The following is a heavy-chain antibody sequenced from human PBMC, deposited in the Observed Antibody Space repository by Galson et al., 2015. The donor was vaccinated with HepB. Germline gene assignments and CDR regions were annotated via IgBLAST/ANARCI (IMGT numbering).Heavy chain of an antibody. Sequence: SLRLSCAASGFTFSSYEMNWVRQAPGKGLEWVSYISNSGNIIYYADSVKGRFTISRDNAKNSLYLQMNSLRAEDTAVYYCARDRQNRDWLDSWGQGTLVTVSS. V-gene: IGHV3-48*03. CDR1: GFTFSSYE. D-gene: IGHD2/OR15-2a*01. CDR3: ARDRQNRDWLDS. CDR2: ISNSGNII. J-gene: IGHJ5*01.